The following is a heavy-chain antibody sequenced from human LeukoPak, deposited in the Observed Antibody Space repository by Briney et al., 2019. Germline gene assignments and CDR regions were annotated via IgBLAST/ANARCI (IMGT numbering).Heavy chain of an antibody. V-gene: IGHV3-48*01. CDR2: SGTRSGTK. CDR1: GFTLSSLA. J-gene: IGHJ4*02. D-gene: IGHD5-12*01. CDR3: AREPRSGYGGWLDY. Sequence: GGSLRLSCAASGFTLSSLAVHWVRQAPGKGLEWVSSSGTRSGTKYYADSVKGRFTISRDNSKNTLYLQMNSLRAEDTAVYYCAREPRSGYGGWLDYWGQGTLVTVSS.